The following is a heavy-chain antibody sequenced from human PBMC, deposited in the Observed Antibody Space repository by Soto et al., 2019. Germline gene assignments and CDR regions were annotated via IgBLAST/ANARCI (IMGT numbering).Heavy chain of an antibody. CDR2: ISYDGSNK. J-gene: IGHJ4*02. V-gene: IGHV3-30-3*01. CDR3: ASPWAAAGTTPDY. Sequence: QVQLVESGGGVVQPGRSLRLSCAASGFTFSSYAMHWVRQAPGKGLEWVAVISYDGSNKYYADSVKGRFTISRDNSKNTLYLQMNSLRAEDNAVYYCASPWAAAGTTPDYWGQGTLVTVSS. CDR1: GFTFSSYA. D-gene: IGHD6-13*01.